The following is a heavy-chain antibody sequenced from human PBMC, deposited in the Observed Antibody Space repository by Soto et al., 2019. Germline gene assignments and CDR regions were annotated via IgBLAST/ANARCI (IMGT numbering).Heavy chain of an antibody. J-gene: IGHJ5*02. CDR1: GYTLNSCY. CDR3: ARDRHYPSGGTNWFDP. CDR2: IGVYNGDT. Sequence: GPGKGSCKAFGYTLNSCYISLVGQAPGQGLEWMGWIGVYNGDTKYAKKFQGRVAMTTDTSTSTAYMELRSLRSDDTAVYYCARDRHYPSGGTNWFDPWGQGTLVTVSS. D-gene: IGHD3-10*01. V-gene: IGHV1-18*01.